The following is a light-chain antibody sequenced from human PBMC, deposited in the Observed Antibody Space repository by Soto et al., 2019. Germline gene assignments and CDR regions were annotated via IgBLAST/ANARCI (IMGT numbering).Light chain of an antibody. CDR2: DAS. J-gene: IGKJ5*01. V-gene: IGKV3-11*01. Sequence: EIVLTQSPATLSLSPGERATLSCRASQSVSSYLAWYQQKPGQDPRLLIYDASNRTTGIPARFSASGSGADFPLTISSLEPEVSAVYYCQQRGNWITFGPGTRLEIK. CDR3: QQRGNWIT. CDR1: QSVSSY.